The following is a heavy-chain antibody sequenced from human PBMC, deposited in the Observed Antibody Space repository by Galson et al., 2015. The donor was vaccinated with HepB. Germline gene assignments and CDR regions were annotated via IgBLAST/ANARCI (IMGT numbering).Heavy chain of an antibody. D-gene: IGHD3-3*01. CDR1: GFTFSSYA. J-gene: IGHJ4*02. V-gene: IGHV3-30-3*01. Sequence: SLRLSCAASGFTFSSYAMHWVRQAPGKGLEWVAVISYDGSNKYYADSVKGRFTISRDNSKNTLYLQMNSLRAEDTAVYYCAREVDYDIWSGYYGALCDHWGQGTLVTVSS. CDR2: ISYDGSNK. CDR3: AREVDYDIWSGYYGALCDH.